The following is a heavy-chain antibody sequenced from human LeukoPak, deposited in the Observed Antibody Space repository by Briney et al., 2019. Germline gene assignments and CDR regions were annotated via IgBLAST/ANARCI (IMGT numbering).Heavy chain of an antibody. J-gene: IGHJ4*02. CDR2: IIPIFGTA. Sequence: GASVNVSCTASGGTFSSYAISWVRQAPGQGLEWMGGIIPIFGTANYAQKFQGRVTITTDESTSTAYMELSSLRSEDTAVYYCARQQVAATAGYFDYWGQGTLVTVSS. CDR1: GGTFSSYA. V-gene: IGHV1-69*05. D-gene: IGHD2-15*01. CDR3: ARQQVAATAGYFDY.